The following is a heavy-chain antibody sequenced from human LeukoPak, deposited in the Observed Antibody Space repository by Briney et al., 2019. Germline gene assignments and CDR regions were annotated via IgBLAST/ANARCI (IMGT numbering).Heavy chain of an antibody. CDR1: GFTFSINA. CDR2: ISYDGTKQ. V-gene: IGHV3-30-3*01. Sequence: PGGSLRLSCEGSGFTFSINAMHWVRQAPGKGLEWLAVISYDGTKQYFADSVKGRFTISRDNVKNSLYLQMNSLRAEDTAVYYCARDEGAVKVGPYFDYWGQGTLVTVSS. D-gene: IGHD1-26*01. J-gene: IGHJ4*02. CDR3: ARDEGAVKVGPYFDY.